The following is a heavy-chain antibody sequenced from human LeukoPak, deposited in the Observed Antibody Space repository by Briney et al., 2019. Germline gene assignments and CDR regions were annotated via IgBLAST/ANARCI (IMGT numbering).Heavy chain of an antibody. D-gene: IGHD3-10*01. CDR2: MYTSGIT. V-gene: IGHV4-4*07. J-gene: IGHJ5*02. CDR3: ASTRRAPTYYYGSGSYRSPYNWFDP. CDR1: GGSISSYS. Sequence: PSETLSLTCTVSGGSISSYSWSWIRQSAGKGLEWIGHMYTSGITNYNPSLKSRVTISVDTSKNQFSLKLSSVTVADTAVYYCASTRRAPTYYYGSGSYRSPYNWFDPWGQGTLVTVSS.